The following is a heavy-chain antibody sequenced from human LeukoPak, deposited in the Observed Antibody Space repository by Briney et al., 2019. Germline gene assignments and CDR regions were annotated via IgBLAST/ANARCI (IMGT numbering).Heavy chain of an antibody. V-gene: IGHV4-39*01. J-gene: IGHJ4*02. Sequence: SETLSLTCTVSGGSISSSSYYWGWIRQPPGKGLEWIGSIYYSGSTYYNPSLKRRITISVDTSKNQFSLRLSSVTAADTAVYYCARSLNWGSGYYFDYWGQGTLVTVSS. CDR3: ARSLNWGSGYYFDY. CDR1: GGSISSSSYY. D-gene: IGHD7-27*01. CDR2: IYYSGST.